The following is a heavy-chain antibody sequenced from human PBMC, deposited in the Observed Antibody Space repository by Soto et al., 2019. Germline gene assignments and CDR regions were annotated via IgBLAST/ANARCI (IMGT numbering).Heavy chain of an antibody. J-gene: IGHJ6*02. CDR1: GGTFSSYD. V-gene: IGHV1-69*12. CDR2: IIPIFGTA. CDR3: AKNPENYYYGMDV. Sequence: QVQLVQSGAEVKKPGSSVKVSCKASGGTFSSYDISWVRQAPGQGLEWMGGIIPIFGTADYAQKFQGRVTITADESTSTAYVELSSLRSEDTAVYYCAKNPENYYYGMDVWGQGTTVTVSS.